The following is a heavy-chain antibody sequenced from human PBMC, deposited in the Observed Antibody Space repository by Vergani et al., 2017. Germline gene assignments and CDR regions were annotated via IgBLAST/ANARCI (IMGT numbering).Heavy chain of an antibody. CDR1: GFTFSTYA. CDR2: LTGGGGST. J-gene: IGHJ4*02. V-gene: IGHV3-23*01. Sequence: EVQLLESGGSLKQPGGSVRLSCAASGFTFSTYAMHWVRQAPGKGLEWVSALTGGGGSTYYADSFKGRFIISRDNSRDTLYLQMNSLRPEDTATYYCVKDARSYENVFDTWGQGTLCTVSS. D-gene: IGHD1-26*01. CDR3: VKDARSYENVFDT.